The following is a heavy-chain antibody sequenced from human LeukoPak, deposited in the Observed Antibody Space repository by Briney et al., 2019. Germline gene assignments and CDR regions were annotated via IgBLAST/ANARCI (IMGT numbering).Heavy chain of an antibody. J-gene: IGHJ4*02. CDR1: GFTFSSYA. Sequence: PGRSLRLSCAASGFTFSSYAMHWVRQAPGKGLEWVAVISYDGSNKYYADSVKGRFTISRDNSKNTLYLQMNSLRAEDTAVYYCARDRSQWLVQWNFDYWGQGTLVTVSS. D-gene: IGHD6-19*01. CDR2: ISYDGSNK. V-gene: IGHV3-30-3*01. CDR3: ARDRSQWLVQWNFDY.